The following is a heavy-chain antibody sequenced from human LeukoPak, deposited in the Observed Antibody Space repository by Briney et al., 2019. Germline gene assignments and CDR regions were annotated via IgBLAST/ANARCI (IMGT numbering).Heavy chain of an antibody. CDR2: INPRSGVT. Sequence: ASVKVSCKASGYTFTDYYMHWVRQAPGQGLEWMGYINPRSGVTHCAQKFQGRVTMTRDTSISTAHMELTRLTSDDTAVYYCASQAILGETTNSFDYWGQGALVTVSS. J-gene: IGHJ4*02. CDR3: ASQAILGETTNSFDY. CDR1: GYTFTDYY. V-gene: IGHV1-2*02. D-gene: IGHD1-26*01.